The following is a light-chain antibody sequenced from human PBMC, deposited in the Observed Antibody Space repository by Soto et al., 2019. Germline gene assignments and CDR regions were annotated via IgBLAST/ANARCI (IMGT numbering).Light chain of an antibody. Sequence: EIVMTQSPATLSVSPGARATLSCRASQSVSSNLAWYQQKPGQAPTLLIYGASTRATGVPATFSGSGSGTQFTLTISGLQSEDFAVYFCQQYNNWPWTFGQGTKVEIK. J-gene: IGKJ1*01. V-gene: IGKV3D-15*01. CDR2: GAS. CDR1: QSVSSN. CDR3: QQYNNWPWT.